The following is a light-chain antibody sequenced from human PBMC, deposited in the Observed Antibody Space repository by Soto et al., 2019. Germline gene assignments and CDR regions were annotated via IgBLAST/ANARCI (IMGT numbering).Light chain of an antibody. CDR3: QSYDSSLSGSNVV. J-gene: IGLJ2*01. V-gene: IGLV1-40*01. CDR1: SSNIGAGYD. Sequence: QSVLTQPPSVSGAPGQRVTISCTGSSSNIGAGYDVHWYQQLPGTAPKLLIYGNSNRPSGVPDRFSGSKSGTSASLAITGRQAEDEAVYHCQSYDSSLSGSNVVFGGGTKLTVL. CDR2: GNS.